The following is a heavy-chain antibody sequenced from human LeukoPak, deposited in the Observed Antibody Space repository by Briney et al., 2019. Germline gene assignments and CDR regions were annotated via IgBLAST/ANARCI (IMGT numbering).Heavy chain of an antibody. J-gene: IGHJ3*02. CDR2: ICYDGSNK. D-gene: IGHD3-22*01. Sequence: PGRSLRLSCAASGFTFSSYGMHWVRQAPGRGLEWVAVICYDGSNKYYADSVKGRFTISRDNSKNTLYLQMNSLRAEDTAVYYCAIPLLLPRAFDIWGQGTMVTVSS. CDR3: AIPLLLPRAFDI. CDR1: GFTFSSYG. V-gene: IGHV3-33*01.